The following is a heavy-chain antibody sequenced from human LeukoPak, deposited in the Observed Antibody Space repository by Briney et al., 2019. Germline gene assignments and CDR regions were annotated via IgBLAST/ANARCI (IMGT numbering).Heavy chain of an antibody. Sequence: ASVKVSCKASGGTFSSYAISWVRQAPGQGLEWMGRIIPIFGTANYAQKFQGRVTITTDESTSTAYMELSSLRSEDTAVYYCARDDEAQNAFDIWGQGTMITVSS. CDR2: IIPIFGTA. J-gene: IGHJ3*02. CDR1: GGTFSSYA. V-gene: IGHV1-69*05. CDR3: ARDDEAQNAFDI.